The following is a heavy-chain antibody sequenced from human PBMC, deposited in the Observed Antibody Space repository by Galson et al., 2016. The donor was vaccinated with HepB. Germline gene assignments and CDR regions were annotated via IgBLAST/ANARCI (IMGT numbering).Heavy chain of an antibody. CDR1: GFTYSSSY. Sequence: SLRLSCAGSGFTYSSSYMTWVRQAPGKGLEWVSIIFSDGNTFYADSVRGRFTISRDNAKKSLYLQMSNLRADDTAVYYCARDLPDDSVEYFDVFDLWGQGTMVTVSS. J-gene: IGHJ3*01. D-gene: IGHD4-17*01. CDR3: ARDLPDDSVEYFDVFDL. V-gene: IGHV3-53*01. CDR2: IFSDGNT.